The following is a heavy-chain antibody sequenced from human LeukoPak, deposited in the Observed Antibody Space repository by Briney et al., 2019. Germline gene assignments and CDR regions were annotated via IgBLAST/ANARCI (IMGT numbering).Heavy chain of an antibody. V-gene: IGHV1-69*05. Sequence: SVKVSCKASGGTFSSYAISWVRQARGQGLEWMGGIIPIFGTANYAQKFQGRVTITTDESTSTAYMELSSLRSEDTAVYYCARDSVNLGIAAAGNDYWGQGTLVTVSS. CDR2: IIPIFGTA. J-gene: IGHJ4*02. D-gene: IGHD6-13*01. CDR3: ARDSVNLGIAAAGNDY. CDR1: GGTFSSYA.